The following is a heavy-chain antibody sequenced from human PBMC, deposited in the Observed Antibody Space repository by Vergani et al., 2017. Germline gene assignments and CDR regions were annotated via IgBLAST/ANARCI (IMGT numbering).Heavy chain of an antibody. CDR3: VRVHYEYFAFDI. CDR1: GFTFSSYA. CDR2: ISYDGSNK. Sequence: QVQLVESGGGVVQPGRSLRLSCAASGFTFSSYAMHWVRQAPGKGPEWVAVISYDGSNKKYAEYVKGRFTISRDNSQNTVYLQMNSLGVDDTAIYYCVRVHYEYFAFDIWGQGTLVTVSS. D-gene: IGHD3-3*01. V-gene: IGHV3-30-3*01. J-gene: IGHJ3*02.